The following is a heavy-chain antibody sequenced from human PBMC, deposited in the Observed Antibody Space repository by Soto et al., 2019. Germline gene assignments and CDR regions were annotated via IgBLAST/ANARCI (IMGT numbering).Heavy chain of an antibody. V-gene: IGHV5-51*01. CDR1: GYKFGSAW. CDR3: ARQLSHICDS. D-gene: IGHD3-3*02. J-gene: IGHJ4*02. CDR2: IKPGTSDI. Sequence: GESLKISCKGVGYKFGSAWIGWVRQMPGKGLEWMGIIKPGTSDIRYSPSCRGHVTISADEAVSTAYLQWSSLKASDTAMYYCARQLSHICDSWGQGTLVT.